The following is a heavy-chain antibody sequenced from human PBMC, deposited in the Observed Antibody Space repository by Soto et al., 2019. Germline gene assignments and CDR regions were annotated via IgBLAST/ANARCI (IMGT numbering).Heavy chain of an antibody. CDR3: ARDLPFTVTTIRDYYYGMDV. CDR2: INSDGSST. Sequence: GGSLRLSCAASGFTFSSYWMHWVRQAPGKGLGWVSRINSDGSSTSYADSVKGRFTISRDNAKNTLYLQMNSLRAEDTAVYYCARDLPFTVTTIRDYYYGMDVWGQGTTVTVSS. J-gene: IGHJ6*02. D-gene: IGHD4-4*01. CDR1: GFTFSSYW. V-gene: IGHV3-74*01.